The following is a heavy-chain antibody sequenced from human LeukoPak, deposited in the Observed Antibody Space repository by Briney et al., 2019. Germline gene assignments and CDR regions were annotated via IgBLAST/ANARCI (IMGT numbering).Heavy chain of an antibody. Sequence: AGGSLRLSCAASGFTFSGYRMNWVRQAPGKGLEWVSSISSSGSYIYYADSVKGRFTISRDNAKNSLYLQMNSLRAEDTAAYYCAKARSYCGGDCSLYAFDIWGQGTMVTVSS. D-gene: IGHD2-21*01. V-gene: IGHV3-21*01. CDR3: AKARSYCGGDCSLYAFDI. CDR1: GFTFSGYR. CDR2: ISSSGSYI. J-gene: IGHJ3*02.